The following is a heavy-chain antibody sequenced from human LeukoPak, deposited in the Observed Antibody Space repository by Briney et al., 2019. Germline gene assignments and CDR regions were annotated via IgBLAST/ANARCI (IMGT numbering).Heavy chain of an antibody. CDR3: VRGLDYFDY. V-gene: IGHV3-23*01. Sequence: GGSLRLSCAASGFIFSNYAMGRGRQAPGKGLEWVSSITGSGGNTYYADSVKGRFTFSRDNSKNTLHLQMNSLRAEDTAVYYCVRGLDYFDYWGQGTLVTVSS. D-gene: IGHD6-6*01. CDR2: ITGSGGNT. CDR1: GFIFSNYA. J-gene: IGHJ4*02.